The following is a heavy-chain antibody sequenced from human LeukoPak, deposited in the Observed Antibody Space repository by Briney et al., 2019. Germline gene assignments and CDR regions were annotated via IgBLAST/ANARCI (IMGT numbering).Heavy chain of an antibody. CDR1: GYTFTSYG. D-gene: IGHD6-13*01. CDR2: ISAYNGNT. J-gene: IGHJ4*02. CDR3: ARGPRAAADDY. Sequence: ALVKVSCKASGYTFTSYGISWVRQAPGQGLEWMGWISAYNGNTNYAQKLQGRVTMTTDTSTSTAYMELTSLTSADTAVYYCARGPRAAADDYWGQGTLVTVSS. V-gene: IGHV1-18*01.